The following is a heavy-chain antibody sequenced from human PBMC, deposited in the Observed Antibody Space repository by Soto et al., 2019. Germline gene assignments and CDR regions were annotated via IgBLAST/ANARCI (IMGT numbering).Heavy chain of an antibody. CDR1: GFTFSSYG. D-gene: IGHD2-21*02. CDR3: ARGPRVYCGGDCGAADY. V-gene: IGHV3-33*01. Sequence: QVQLVESGGGVVQPGRSLRLSCAASGFTFSSYGMHWVRQAPGKGLEWVAVIWYDGSNKYYADSVKGRFTISRDNSKNTLYLQMNSLRAEDTAVYYWARGPRVYCGGDCGAADYWGQGTLVTVSS. CDR2: IWYDGSNK. J-gene: IGHJ4*02.